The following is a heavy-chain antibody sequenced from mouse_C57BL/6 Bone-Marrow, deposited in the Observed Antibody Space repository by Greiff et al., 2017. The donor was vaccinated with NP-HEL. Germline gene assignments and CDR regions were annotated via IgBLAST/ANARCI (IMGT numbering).Heavy chain of an antibody. V-gene: IGHV1-76*01. CDR2: IYPGSGNT. CDR1: GYTFTDYY. J-gene: IGHJ1*03. D-gene: IGHD1-1*01. CDR3: ARGKLLGWYFDV. Sequence: QVQLKESGAELVRPGASVKLSCKASGYTFTDYYINWVKQRPGQGLEWIARIYPGSGNTYYNEKFKGKATLTAEKSSSTAYMQLSSLTSEDSAVYFCARGKLLGWYFDVWGTGTTVTVSS.